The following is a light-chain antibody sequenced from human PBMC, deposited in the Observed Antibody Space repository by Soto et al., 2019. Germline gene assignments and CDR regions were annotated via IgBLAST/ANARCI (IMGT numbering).Light chain of an antibody. V-gene: IGLV2-14*01. Sequence: QSILTQPASVSWSAGQSITISCSGTMRDVGAYNLVSWYQQHPGTAPKLIIYEVRNRPSGISSRFSGSRSGNTASLTISGLQPEDEGDYYCSAYTARSTLVFGGGTKVTVL. CDR2: EVR. J-gene: IGLJ3*02. CDR3: SAYTARSTLV. CDR1: MRDVGAYNL.